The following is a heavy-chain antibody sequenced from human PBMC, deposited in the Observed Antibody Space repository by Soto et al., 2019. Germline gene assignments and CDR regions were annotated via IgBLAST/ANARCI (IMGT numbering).Heavy chain of an antibody. CDR1: GFTFSGYV. Sequence: GGSLRLSCAASGFTFSGYVMHWVRQAPGKGLEWVAVISYDGSNKNYADSVKGRFTISRDNSKNTLYLQMNSLRAEDTAVYYCAKDFRRWLQWGFDYWGQGTLVTVSS. CDR3: AKDFRRWLQWGFDY. V-gene: IGHV3-30*18. D-gene: IGHD5-12*01. CDR2: ISYDGSNK. J-gene: IGHJ4*02.